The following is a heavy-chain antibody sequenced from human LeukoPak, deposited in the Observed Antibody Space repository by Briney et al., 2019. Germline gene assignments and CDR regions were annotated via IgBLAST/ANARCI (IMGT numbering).Heavy chain of an antibody. CDR1: GFTFSSYD. Sequence: PGGSLRLSCAASGFTFSSYDMTWVRQAPGKGLEWVSYISSSGSTIYYADSVKGRFTISRDNAKNSLYLQMNSLRAEDTAVYYCAELGITMIGGVWGKGTTVTISS. J-gene: IGHJ6*04. V-gene: IGHV3-48*03. CDR2: ISSSGSTI. CDR3: AELGITMIGGV. D-gene: IGHD3-10*02.